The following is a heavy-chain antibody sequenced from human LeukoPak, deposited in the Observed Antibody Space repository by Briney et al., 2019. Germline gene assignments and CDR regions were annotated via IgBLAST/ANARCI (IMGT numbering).Heavy chain of an antibody. Sequence: GGSLRLSCVASGFTFDDYAMHGVRQAPGKGLEWVSGISWNSGSIGYADSVKGRFTISRDNAKNSLYLQMNSLRAEDMALYYCAKLTGEGAFDIWGQGTMVTVSS. D-gene: IGHD3-9*01. CDR2: ISWNSGSI. J-gene: IGHJ3*02. CDR3: AKLTGEGAFDI. V-gene: IGHV3-9*03. CDR1: GFTFDDYA.